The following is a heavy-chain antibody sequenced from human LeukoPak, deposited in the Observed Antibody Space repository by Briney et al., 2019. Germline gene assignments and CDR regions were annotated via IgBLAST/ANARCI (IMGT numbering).Heavy chain of an antibody. CDR3: AKGSASSRPYYFDY. D-gene: IGHD2-15*01. Sequence: GGSLRPSCAASGFTFSNYAMSWVRQAPGKGLEWFSGITDSGGDTYYEDSVKGRFTISRDNSKNTLDLQMNSLRAEDTAVYYCAKGSASSRPYYFDYWGQGALVTVSS. CDR2: ITDSGGDT. CDR1: GFTFSNYA. J-gene: IGHJ4*02. V-gene: IGHV3-23*01.